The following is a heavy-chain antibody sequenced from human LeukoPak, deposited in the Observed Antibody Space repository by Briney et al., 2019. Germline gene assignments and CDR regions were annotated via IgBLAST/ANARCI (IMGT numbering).Heavy chain of an antibody. Sequence: PGGSLRLSCAASGFTISSYWMSWVRQAPGKGLEWVANIKQDGSEKYYVDSLKGRFTISRDNAKNSLYLQMNSLGAEDTAVYYCARGQTTMTNWGQGTLVTVSS. J-gene: IGHJ4*02. V-gene: IGHV3-7*03. CDR1: GFTISSYW. CDR3: ARGQTTMTN. CDR2: IKQDGSEK. D-gene: IGHD4-17*01.